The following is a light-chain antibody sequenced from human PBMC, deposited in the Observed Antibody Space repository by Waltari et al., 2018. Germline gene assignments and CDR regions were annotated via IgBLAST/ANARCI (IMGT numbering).Light chain of an antibody. CDR2: NNS. CDR3: ASWDGSLAAYV. CDR1: ASNIGRNA. V-gene: IGLV1-44*01. J-gene: IGLJ1*01. Sequence: QSVLTQPPSASGTPGQRVTISCSRGASNIGRNAVHWYQHLPGAAPKLVILNNSQRPSGISDRFSGSTSGASASLAISGLQSDDEADYYCASWDGSLAAYVFGGGTKVTV.